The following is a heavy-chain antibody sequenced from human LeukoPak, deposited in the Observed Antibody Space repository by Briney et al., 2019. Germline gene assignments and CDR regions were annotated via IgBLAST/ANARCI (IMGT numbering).Heavy chain of an antibody. CDR3: ARGLIAAAGSAPFDY. Sequence: ASVKVSCKASGYTFTGYYMHWVRQAPGQGLEWMGWINPNSGGTNYAQKFQGRVTMTRDTSISTAYMELSRLRSDDTAVYYCARGLIAAAGSAPFDYWGQGTLVTVSS. V-gene: IGHV1-2*02. CDR2: INPNSGGT. CDR1: GYTFTGYY. D-gene: IGHD6-13*01. J-gene: IGHJ4*02.